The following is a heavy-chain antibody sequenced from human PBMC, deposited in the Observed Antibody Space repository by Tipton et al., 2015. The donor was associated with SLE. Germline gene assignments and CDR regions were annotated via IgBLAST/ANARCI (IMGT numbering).Heavy chain of an antibody. CDR2: IDYSGST. J-gene: IGHJ4*02. CDR1: GGSISSSRYY. D-gene: IGHD2-21*01. V-gene: IGHV4-39*07. Sequence: TLSLTCTVSGGSISSSRYYWGWIRQPPGQGLEWIGRIDYSGSTYYNPSLKSRVTISVDTSKNQFSLQLSSVTAADTAVYYCARDVAYWGQGTLVTVSS. CDR3: ARDVAY.